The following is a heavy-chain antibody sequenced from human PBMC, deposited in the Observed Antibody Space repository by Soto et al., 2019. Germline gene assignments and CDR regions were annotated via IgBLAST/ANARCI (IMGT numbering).Heavy chain of an antibody. CDR3: TTIRTAAGTYYYYGMDV. CDR2: IKSKTDGGTT. D-gene: IGHD6-13*01. J-gene: IGHJ6*04. V-gene: IGHV3-15*01. Sequence: PGGSLGLSCAASGFTFSNAWMSWVRQAPGKGLEWVGRIKSKTDGGTTDYAAPVKGRFTISRDDSKNTLYLQMNSLKTEDTAVYYCTTIRTAAGTYYYYGMDVWGKGTTVTVS. CDR1: GFTFSNAW.